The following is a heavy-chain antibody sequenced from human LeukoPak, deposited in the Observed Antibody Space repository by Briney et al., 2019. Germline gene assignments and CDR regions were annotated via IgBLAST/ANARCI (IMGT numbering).Heavy chain of an antibody. CDR3: ARDLDLQWFDP. V-gene: IGHV3-74*01. Sequence: GGSLRLSCAASGFTFSSYWMHWVRQVPGKGLMWVSRIKTDGSSTSYADSVKGRFTISRDNAKNSLYLQMNSLRAEDTAVYYCARDLDLQWFDPWGQGTLVTVSS. CDR1: GFTFSSYW. CDR2: IKTDGSST. J-gene: IGHJ5*02.